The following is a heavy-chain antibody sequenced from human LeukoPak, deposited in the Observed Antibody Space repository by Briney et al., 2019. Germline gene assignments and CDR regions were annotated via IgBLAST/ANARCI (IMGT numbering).Heavy chain of an antibody. Sequence: SETLSLTCTVSGGSISSYYWSWIRQPPGKGLEWIGYIYYSGSTNYNPSLKSRVTISVDTSKNQFSLKLSSVTAADTAVYYCARGLMITFGGVISLFDLWGRGTLVTVSS. V-gene: IGHV4-59*01. CDR1: GGSISSYY. D-gene: IGHD3-16*02. CDR3: ARGLMITFGGVISLFDL. CDR2: IYYSGST. J-gene: IGHJ2*01.